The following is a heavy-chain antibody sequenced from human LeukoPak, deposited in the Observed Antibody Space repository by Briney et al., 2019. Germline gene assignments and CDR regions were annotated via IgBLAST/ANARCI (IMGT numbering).Heavy chain of an antibody. J-gene: IGHJ4*02. Sequence: PGGSLRLSCAASGFTFSSDSMNWVRQAPGKGLEWVSSISSSSSYIYYADSVKGRFTISRDNAKNSLYLQMNSLRAEDTAVYYCARAWRGYCSSTSCSVGYWGQGTLVTVSS. D-gene: IGHD2-2*01. CDR2: ISSSSSYI. CDR3: ARAWRGYCSSTSCSVGY. CDR1: GFTFSSDS. V-gene: IGHV3-21*01.